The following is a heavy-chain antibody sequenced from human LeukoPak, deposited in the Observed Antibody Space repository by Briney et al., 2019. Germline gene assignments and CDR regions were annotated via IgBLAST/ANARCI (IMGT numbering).Heavy chain of an antibody. CDR3: ARDAGSSWYAYYYYYYYMDV. CDR2: ISSSSSYI. V-gene: IGHV3-21*01. CDR1: GFTFSSYS. J-gene: IGHJ6*03. D-gene: IGHD6-13*01. Sequence: GGSLRLSCAASGFTFSSYSMNWVRQAPGKGLEWVSSISSSSSYIYYADSVKGRFTISRDNANNSLYLQMNSLRAEDTAVYYCARDAGSSWYAYYYYYYYMDVWGKGTTVTVSS.